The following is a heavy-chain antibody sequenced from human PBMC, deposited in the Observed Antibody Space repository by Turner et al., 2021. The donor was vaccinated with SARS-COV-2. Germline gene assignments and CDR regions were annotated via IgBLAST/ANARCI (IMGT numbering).Heavy chain of an antibody. D-gene: IGHD6-13*01. CDR2: FYAGATS. CDR3: AREASGSSSWYSRLGR. Sequence: QVLLQESGPGLVKPSETLSLTCNVSGASISSFYWNWLRQPAGEGLEWIGRFYAGATSNYNPALKSRVTMSIDTSKNQFSLQLTSVTAADTAVYFCAREASGSSSWYSRLGRWGQGILVTVSS. J-gene: IGHJ5*02. CDR1: GASISSFY. V-gene: IGHV4-4*07.